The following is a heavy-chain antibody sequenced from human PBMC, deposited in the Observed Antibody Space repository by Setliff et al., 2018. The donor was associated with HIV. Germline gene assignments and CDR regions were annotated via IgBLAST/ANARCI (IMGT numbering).Heavy chain of an antibody. D-gene: IGHD3-10*01. CDR3: AGGSGSYPKPFDP. Sequence: GGSLRLSCAGSEFSVSSNTMSWIRQAPGKGPAWVSLIYSGGGTYYADSVKGRFTISRDSSRNTLYLQLTSLRVEDTAVYHCAGGSGSYPKPFDPWGQGTLVTVAS. CDR2: IYSGGGT. CDR1: EFSVSSNT. V-gene: IGHV3-66*01. J-gene: IGHJ5*02.